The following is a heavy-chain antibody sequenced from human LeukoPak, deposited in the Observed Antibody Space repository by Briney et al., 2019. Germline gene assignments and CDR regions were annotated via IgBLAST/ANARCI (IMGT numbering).Heavy chain of an antibody. CDR2: INQDGSEE. V-gene: IGHV3-7*01. CDR1: GFTFSHYW. Sequence: TGGSLRLSCAASGFTFSHYWMTWVRQAPGKWLEWVAHINQDGSEEHYMDSVKARFTISRDNAKNSLSLQMNSLRAEDTAVYYCVRDGGVSGYDLLDYWGQGTLVTVSS. CDR3: VRDGGVSGYDLLDY. J-gene: IGHJ4*02. D-gene: IGHD5-12*01.